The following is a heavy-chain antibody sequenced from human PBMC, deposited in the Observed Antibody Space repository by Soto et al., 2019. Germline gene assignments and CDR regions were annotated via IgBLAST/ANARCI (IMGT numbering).Heavy chain of an antibody. J-gene: IGHJ6*02. CDR3: AARRSGLYAMDV. CDR1: GFTFSTSA. D-gene: IGHD1-26*01. CDR2: IVGGSGNT. Sequence: MQLVQSGPEVKKPGTSVKVSCKASGFTFSTSAVQWVRQARGQRPEWMGWIVGGSGNTNYAQNSQERVIITRDMSTSTVYMELCRLSSDDTAVYFCAARRSGLYAMDVLGQGTTVTVSS. V-gene: IGHV1-58*01.